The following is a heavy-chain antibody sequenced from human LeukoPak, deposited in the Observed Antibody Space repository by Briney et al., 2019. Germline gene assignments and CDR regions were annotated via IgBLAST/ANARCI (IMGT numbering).Heavy chain of an antibody. CDR3: ARDLSYFDY. CDR2: TYSDGNT. D-gene: IGHD2/OR15-2a*01. J-gene: IGHJ4*02. V-gene: IGHV3-53*01. CDR1: GFTASSNY. Sequence: GGSLRLSCAASGFTASSNYMSWVRQAPGKGLEWVSITYSDGNTYYAESVRGRFTVSRGYSKNTLYLQMKSLRVEDTAFYYCARDLSYFDYWGQGTLVTVSS.